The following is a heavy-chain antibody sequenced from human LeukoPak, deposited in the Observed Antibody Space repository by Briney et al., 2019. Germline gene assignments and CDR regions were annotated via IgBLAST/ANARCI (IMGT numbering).Heavy chain of an antibody. V-gene: IGHV3-30*04. CDR1: GFTFSSYA. D-gene: IGHD1-14*01. CDR3: ASEILTPTRVDY. J-gene: IGHJ4*02. Sequence: GSLRLSCAASGFTFSSYAMHWVRQAPGKGLEWVAVISYDGSNKYYADSVKGRFTISRDNSKNTLYLQMNSLRAEDTAVYYCASEILTPTRVDYWGQGTLVTVSS. CDR2: ISYDGSNK.